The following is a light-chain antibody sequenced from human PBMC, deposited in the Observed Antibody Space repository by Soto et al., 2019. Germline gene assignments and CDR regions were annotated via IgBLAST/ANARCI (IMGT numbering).Light chain of an antibody. CDR3: LLYLGSGTSV. Sequence: QTVVTQEPSVSVSPGGTVTLTCGLSSGSVSTGYYPSWYQQTPGQAPRTLVYSTNTRSSGVPDRFSGSILGNKAALTITGAQADDESDYYCLLYLGSGTSVFGGGTQLTVL. CDR2: STN. V-gene: IGLV8-61*01. CDR1: SGSVSTGYY. J-gene: IGLJ3*02.